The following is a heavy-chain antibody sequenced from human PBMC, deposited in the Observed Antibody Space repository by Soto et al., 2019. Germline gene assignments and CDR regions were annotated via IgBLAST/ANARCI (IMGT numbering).Heavy chain of an antibody. J-gene: IGHJ1*01. CDR2: IDVGSGNA. CDR1: GFTFSSSA. D-gene: IGHD3-10*01. Sequence: GASVKVSCKTSGFTFSSSAVHWVRQARGHRLQWIGWIDVGSGNANYAQMLQERIGISRDTSTSTAYMELRSLRSDDTAVYYCASDYYGSGSYYKAYWEYFKHWGQGTLVTVSS. CDR3: ASDYYGSGSYYKAYWEYFKH. V-gene: IGHV1-58*01.